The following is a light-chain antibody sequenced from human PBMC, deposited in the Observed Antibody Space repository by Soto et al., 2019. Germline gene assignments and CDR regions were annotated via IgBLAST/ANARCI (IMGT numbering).Light chain of an antibody. CDR1: SSDVGGYNY. CDR3: CSYAGSYTSYV. J-gene: IGLJ1*01. Sequence: QSVLTQPRSVSGSPGQSVTISCTGTSSDVGGYNYVSWYQQHPGEAPKLMIYDVSKRPSGVPDRFSGSKSGNTASLTISGLQAEDEADYYCCSYAGSYTSYVFGTGTKLTVL. V-gene: IGLV2-11*01. CDR2: DVS.